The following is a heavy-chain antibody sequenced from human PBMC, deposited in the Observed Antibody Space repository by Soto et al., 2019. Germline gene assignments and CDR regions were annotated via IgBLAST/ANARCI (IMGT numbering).Heavy chain of an antibody. V-gene: IGHV4-39*01. CDR1: GGSISSSSYY. D-gene: IGHD5-12*01. J-gene: IGHJ5*02. CDR2: IYYSGST. CDR3: ATIVATILGWFDP. Sequence: PSETLSLTCTVSGGSISSSSYYWGWIRQPPGKGLEWIGSIYYSGSTYYNPPLKSRVTISVDTSKNQFSLKLSSVTAADTAVYYCATIVATILGWFDPWGQGNLVTSPQ.